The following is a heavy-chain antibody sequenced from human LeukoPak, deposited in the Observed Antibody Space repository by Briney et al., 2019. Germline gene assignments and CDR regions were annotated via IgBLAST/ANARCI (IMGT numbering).Heavy chain of an antibody. CDR3: ARARKRIQLWLVDY. CDR2: ISYDGSNK. V-gene: IGHV3-30-3*01. J-gene: IGHJ4*02. CDR1: GFTFSSYA. Sequence: GRSLRLSCAASGFTFSSYAMHWVRQAPGKGLEWVAVISYDGSNKYYADSVKGRFTISRDNSKNTLYLQMNSLRAEDTAVYYCARARKRIQLWLVDYWGQGTLVTVSS. D-gene: IGHD5-18*01.